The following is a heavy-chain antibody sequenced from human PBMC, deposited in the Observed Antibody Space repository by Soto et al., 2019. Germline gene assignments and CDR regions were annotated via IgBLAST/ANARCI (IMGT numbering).Heavy chain of an antibody. CDR3: ARDLGITGTTGLYYYYYGMDV. V-gene: IGHV4-59*01. J-gene: IGHJ6*02. D-gene: IGHD1-7*01. CDR1: GGSISSYY. Sequence: SETLSLTCTVSGGSISSYYWSWIRQPPGKGLEWIGYIYYSGSTNYNPSLKSRVTISVDTSKNQFSLKLSSVTAADTAVYYCARDLGITGTTGLYYYYYGMDVWGQGTTVTVSS. CDR2: IYYSGST.